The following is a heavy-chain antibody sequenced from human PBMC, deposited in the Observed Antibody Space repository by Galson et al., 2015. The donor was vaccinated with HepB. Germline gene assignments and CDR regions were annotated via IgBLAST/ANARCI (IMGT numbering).Heavy chain of an antibody. D-gene: IGHD4-17*01. CDR2: ISAYNGNT. Sequence: SVKVSCKASSYIFTSYGISWVRQAPGQGLEWMGWISAYNGNTNYAQKLQGRVTMTTDTSTSTAYMELRSLRSDDTAVYYCARVRNYGDYGHHDYWGQGILVTVSS. CDR1: SYIFTSYG. V-gene: IGHV1-18*04. J-gene: IGHJ4*02. CDR3: ARVRNYGDYGHHDY.